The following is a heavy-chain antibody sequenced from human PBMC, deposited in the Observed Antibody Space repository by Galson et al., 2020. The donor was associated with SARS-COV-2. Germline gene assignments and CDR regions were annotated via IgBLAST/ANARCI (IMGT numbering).Heavy chain of an antibody. V-gene: IGHV3-9*01. Sequence: GGSLRLSCAASGFTFDDYAMQWVRQAPGKGLEWVSGISWNSGSIGYADSVKGRFTISRDNAKNSLYLQMNSLRAEDTALYYCAKVNYYDSSGYYSSYLDYWGQGTLVTVSS. CDR1: GFTFDDYA. J-gene: IGHJ4*02. D-gene: IGHD3-22*01. CDR2: ISWNSGSI. CDR3: AKVNYYDSSGYYSSYLDY.